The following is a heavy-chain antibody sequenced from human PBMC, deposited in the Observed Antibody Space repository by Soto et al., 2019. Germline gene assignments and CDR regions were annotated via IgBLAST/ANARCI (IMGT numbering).Heavy chain of an antibody. CDR2: ISGYNGNT. V-gene: IGHV1-18*04. Sequence: QVQLVQSGAEVKKPGASVKVSCKASGYILTSYGISWVRQAPGQGLEWMGWISGYNGNTNYVQKFQGRVTMTTDTTTSTAYMEVRSLKSDDTAVYYCARVVAELELRRYSDYWGQGTLVSVAS. D-gene: IGHD1-7*01. CDR1: GYILTSYG. J-gene: IGHJ4*02. CDR3: ARVVAELELRRYSDY.